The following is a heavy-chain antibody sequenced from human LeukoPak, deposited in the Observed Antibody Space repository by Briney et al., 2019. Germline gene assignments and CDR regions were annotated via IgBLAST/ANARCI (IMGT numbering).Heavy chain of an antibody. CDR3: ARGYDSRGYYGGY. Sequence: GGSLRLSCAASGFSFSCYWMHWVRQAPGKGLVWVSRINSDGSSTSYADSVKGRFTISRDNAKNTLYLQMNSLRAEDTAVYYCARGYDSRGYYGGYWGQGTLVTVSS. D-gene: IGHD3-22*01. CDR2: INSDGSST. V-gene: IGHV3-74*01. CDR1: GFSFSCYW. J-gene: IGHJ4*02.